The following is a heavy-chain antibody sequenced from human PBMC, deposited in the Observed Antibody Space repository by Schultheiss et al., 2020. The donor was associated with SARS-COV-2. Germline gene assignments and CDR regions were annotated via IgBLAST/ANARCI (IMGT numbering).Heavy chain of an antibody. CDR3: ARDTSEPAAISNWFDP. CDR1: GYTFTGYY. D-gene: IGHD2-2*02. CDR2: INPNSGGT. V-gene: IGHV1-2*02. J-gene: IGHJ5*02. Sequence: ASVKVSCKASGYTFTGYYMHWVRQAPGQGLEWMGWINPNSGGTNYAQKFQGRVTMTRDTSTSTVYMELSSLRSEDTAVYYCARDTSEPAAISNWFDPWGQGTLVTVSS.